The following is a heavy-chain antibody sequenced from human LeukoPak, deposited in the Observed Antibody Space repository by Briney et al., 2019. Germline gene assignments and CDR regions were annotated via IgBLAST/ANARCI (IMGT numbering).Heavy chain of an antibody. Sequence: PGGSLRLSCAASGFTVSGNYMSWVRQAPGKGLEWVSSISSSSSYIYYADSVKGRFTISRDNAKNSLYLQMNSLRAEDTAVYYCARDLGDFDYWGQGTLVTVSS. CDR1: GFTVSGNY. J-gene: IGHJ4*02. V-gene: IGHV3-21*01. CDR3: ARDLGDFDY. CDR2: ISSSSSYI.